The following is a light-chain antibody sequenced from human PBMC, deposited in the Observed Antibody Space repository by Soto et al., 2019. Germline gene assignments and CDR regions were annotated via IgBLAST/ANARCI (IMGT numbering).Light chain of an antibody. CDR3: QHYNTWPRT. V-gene: IGKV3-15*01. CDR2: GTS. Sequence: EIVMTQSPATLSVSPGERATLSCRASQSVSSNLAGYQQNPGQAPRLLIYGTSTRATDIPARFSDRRSGTEFTLTISSLQSEDCAVYYCQHYNTWPRTFGQGTKVEIK. J-gene: IGKJ1*01. CDR1: QSVSSN.